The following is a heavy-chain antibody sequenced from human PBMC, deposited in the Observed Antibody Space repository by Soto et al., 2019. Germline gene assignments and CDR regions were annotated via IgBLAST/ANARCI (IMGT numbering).Heavy chain of an antibody. CDR3: ARVSGYCSSTSCYLGPPYYYYYMDV. Sequence: PSETLSLTCTVSGGSISSYYWSWIRQPPGKGLEWIGYIYYSGSTNYNPSLKSRVTISVDTSKNQFSLKLSSVTAADTAVYYCARVSGYCSSTSCYLGPPYYYYYMDVWGKGTTVTVSS. CDR2: IYYSGST. J-gene: IGHJ6*03. V-gene: IGHV4-59*01. D-gene: IGHD2-2*01. CDR1: GGSISSYY.